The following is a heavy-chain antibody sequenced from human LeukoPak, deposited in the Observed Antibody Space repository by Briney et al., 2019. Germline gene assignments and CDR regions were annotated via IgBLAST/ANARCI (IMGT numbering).Heavy chain of an antibody. Sequence: ASVKVSCKASGYTFTNYAISWVRRAPGQGLEWMGWISAYNGNTKFPQKLQGRVTLTTDTSTSTAYMELRGLRSDDTAVYYCARENYDILTGFDYWGQGTLVTVSS. J-gene: IGHJ4*02. CDR1: GYTFTNYA. CDR2: ISAYNGNT. V-gene: IGHV1-18*01. CDR3: ARENYDILTGFDY. D-gene: IGHD3-9*01.